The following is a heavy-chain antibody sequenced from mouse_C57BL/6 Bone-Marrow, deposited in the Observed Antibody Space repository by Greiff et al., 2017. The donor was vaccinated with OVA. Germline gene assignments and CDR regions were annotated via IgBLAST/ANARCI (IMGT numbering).Heavy chain of an antibody. D-gene: IGHD4-1*01. J-gene: IGHJ2*01. CDR2: IDPENGDT. CDR1: GFNIKDDY. Sequence: VHLQQSGAALVRPGASVKLSCTASGFNIKDDYMHWVKQRPEQGLEWIGWIDPENGDTEYASKFQGKATITADTSSNTAYLQLSSLTSEDTAVYYCTTLGQYYFDYWGQGTTLTVSS. V-gene: IGHV14-4*01. CDR3: TTLGQYYFDY.